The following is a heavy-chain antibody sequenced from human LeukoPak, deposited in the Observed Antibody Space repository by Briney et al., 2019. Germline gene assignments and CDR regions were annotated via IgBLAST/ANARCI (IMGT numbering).Heavy chain of an antibody. CDR1: GFIFDDYG. Sequence: GGSLRLSCAVSGFIFDDYGMTWVRQTPGKGLEEGSGINCIGGSTGYADSVKGRFTISSDNAKNSLYLNMNSLRAEATALSFCARDLGYKDYVSAFDIWGQGAMVTVSS. D-gene: IGHD5-24*01. J-gene: IGHJ3*02. V-gene: IGHV3-20*04. CDR3: ARDLGYKDYVSAFDI. CDR2: INCIGGST.